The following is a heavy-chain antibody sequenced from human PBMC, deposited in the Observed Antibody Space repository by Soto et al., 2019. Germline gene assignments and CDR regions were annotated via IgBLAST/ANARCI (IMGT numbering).Heavy chain of an antibody. J-gene: IGHJ3*01. CDR1: GFTFSDTL. D-gene: IGHD1-26*01. V-gene: IGHV1-3*01. Sequence: QVQLVQSGAELKEPGASVNISCQSSGFTFSDTLINWVRQGPGQRLEWMGWINPANGNTRYSEPFQGRVTISRLSSESTAYVALSDLTSEDTAVYYSARDIVSFGSRSNDAFDVWGQGTRTTVSS. CDR3: ARDIVSFGSRSNDAFDV. CDR2: INPANGNT.